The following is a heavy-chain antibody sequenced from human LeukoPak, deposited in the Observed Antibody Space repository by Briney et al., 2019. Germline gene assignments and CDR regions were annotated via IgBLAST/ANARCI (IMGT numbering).Heavy chain of an antibody. V-gene: IGHV4-59*01. Sequence: SETLSLTCTVPGGSIGSYYWSWIRQPPGKGLEWMGYIYYSGSTNYNPSLKSRVTISVDTSKNQFSLKLSSVTAADTAVYYCARGAVAGTDYWGQGTLVTVSS. CDR3: ARGAVAGTDY. CDR2: IYYSGST. CDR1: GGSIGSYY. D-gene: IGHD6-19*01. J-gene: IGHJ4*02.